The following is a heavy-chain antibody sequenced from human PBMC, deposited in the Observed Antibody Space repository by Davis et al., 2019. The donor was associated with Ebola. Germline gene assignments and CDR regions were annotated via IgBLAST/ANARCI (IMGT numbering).Heavy chain of an antibody. CDR2: INPNSGGT. D-gene: IGHD6-13*01. V-gene: IGHV1-2*04. CDR1: GYTFTGYY. CDR3: ARGKIAAGDAFDI. J-gene: IGHJ3*02. Sequence: ASVKVSRKASGYTFTGYYMHWVRQAPGQGLEWMGWINPNSGGTNYAQKFQGWVTMHRDTSISTAYMELSRRRSDDTAVYYCARGKIAAGDAFDIWGQGTMVTVSS.